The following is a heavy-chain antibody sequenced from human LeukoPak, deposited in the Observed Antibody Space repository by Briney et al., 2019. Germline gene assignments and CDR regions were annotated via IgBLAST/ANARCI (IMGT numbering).Heavy chain of an antibody. CDR1: GGTFSSYA. Sequence: SVTVSFTASGGTFSSYAISWVRQAPGQGLEWMGGIIPIFGTANYAQKFQGRVTITADESTSTAYMELSSLRSEDTAVYYCARGSEGLSPRRDYGDYVFVRWGQGTLVTVSS. CDR3: ARGSEGLSPRRDYGDYVFVR. J-gene: IGHJ4*02. CDR2: IIPIFGTA. V-gene: IGHV1-69*13. D-gene: IGHD4-17*01.